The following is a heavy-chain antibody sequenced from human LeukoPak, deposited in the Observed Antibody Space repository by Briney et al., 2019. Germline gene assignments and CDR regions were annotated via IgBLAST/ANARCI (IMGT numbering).Heavy chain of an antibody. CDR3: AKDLSYSSGSDY. D-gene: IGHD6-19*01. CDR2: ISGSGGST. J-gene: IGHJ4*02. CDR1: GFTFSSYA. V-gene: IGHV3-23*01. Sequence: PGGSLRLSCAASGFTFSSYAISWVRQAPGKGLEWVSAISGSGGSTYYADSVKGRFTISRDNSKNTLYLQMNSLRAEDTAVYYCAKDLSYSSGSDYWGQGTLVTVSS.